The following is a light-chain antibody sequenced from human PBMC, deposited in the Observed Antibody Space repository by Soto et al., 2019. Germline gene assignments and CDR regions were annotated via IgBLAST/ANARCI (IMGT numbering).Light chain of an antibody. CDR1: QTVISN. Sequence: EIVLTQSPGTLSLSPGERATLSCRASQTVISNSLAWYHQKPGQAPRLLIYGASNRATGIPARFSGSGSGTDFTLTISSLEPEDFAVYYCQQRSNWLITFGQGTRLEIK. CDR2: GAS. CDR3: QQRSNWLIT. V-gene: IGKV3-11*01. J-gene: IGKJ5*01.